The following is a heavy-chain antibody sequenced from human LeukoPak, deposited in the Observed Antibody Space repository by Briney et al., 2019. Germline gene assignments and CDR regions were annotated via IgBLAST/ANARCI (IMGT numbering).Heavy chain of an antibody. CDR2: IYTSGST. CDR1: GGSISSGSYY. D-gene: IGHD5-18*01. CDR3: ARGTAMAPPDY. V-gene: IGHV4-61*02. J-gene: IGHJ4*02. Sequence: SETLSLTCTVSGGSISSGSYYWSWIRQPAGKGLEWIGRIYTSGSTNYNPSLKSRVTISVDTSKNQFSLKLSSVTAADTAVYYCARGTAMAPPDYWGQGTLVTVSS.